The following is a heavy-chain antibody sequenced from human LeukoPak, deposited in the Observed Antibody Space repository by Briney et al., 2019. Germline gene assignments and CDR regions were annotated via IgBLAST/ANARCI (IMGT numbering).Heavy chain of an antibody. J-gene: IGHJ6*02. CDR3: ARCGTPNNYYGYGVDV. D-gene: IGHD1-26*01. Sequence: PGGSLILSCAASGFTFSNYAMHWVRQAPGKGLEWVAIISYDASNKYYADSVKGRFTISRDNSKNTLYLQMISLRAEDTAVYYCARCGTPNNYYGYGVDVWGQGTTVIVSS. CDR1: GFTFSNYA. CDR2: ISYDASNK. V-gene: IGHV3-30-3*01.